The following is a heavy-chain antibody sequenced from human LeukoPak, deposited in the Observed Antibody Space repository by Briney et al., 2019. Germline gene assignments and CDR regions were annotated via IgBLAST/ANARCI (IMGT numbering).Heavy chain of an antibody. CDR2: INTNSGGT. V-gene: IGHV1-2*02. J-gene: IGHJ4*02. Sequence: GASVKVSCKTSGYTFTDYYIHWVRQAPGQGLEWMGWINTNSGGTNYAQKFQGRVTMTRDTSISTAYMDLSSLTSDDTAVYYCARNLVGPTDVDYWGQGTPVTVS. CDR3: ARNLVGPTDVDY. CDR1: GYTFTDYY. D-gene: IGHD1-26*01.